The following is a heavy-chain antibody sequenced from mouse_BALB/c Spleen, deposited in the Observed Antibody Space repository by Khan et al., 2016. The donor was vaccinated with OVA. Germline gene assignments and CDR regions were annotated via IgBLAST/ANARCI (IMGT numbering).Heavy chain of an antibody. J-gene: IGHJ2*01. D-gene: IGHD1-1*01. V-gene: IGHV3-2*02. Sequence: EVQLQESGPGLVKPSQSLSLTCTVTGYSITSDYAWNWIRQFPGNKLEWMGFISYSGNTNYNPSLKSRISITRNPTKNQFFLQLNSVTIEDTATDDCARVYGGYFDYWGQGTTLTVSS. CDR2: ISYSGNT. CDR1: GYSITSDYA. CDR3: ARVYGGYFDY.